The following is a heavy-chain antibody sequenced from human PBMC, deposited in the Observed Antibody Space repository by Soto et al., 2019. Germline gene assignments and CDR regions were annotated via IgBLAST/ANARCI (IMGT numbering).Heavy chain of an antibody. CDR3: ARDFRGGRGYFWYGMAV. J-gene: IGHJ6*02. CDR2: IIPILGTI. D-gene: IGHD1-1*01. CDR1: GGTFSGYA. V-gene: IGHV1-69*01. Sequence: QVQLVQSGAEVKRPGSSVKVSCKASGGTFSGYAISWVRQVPGQGLEWMGGIIPILGTINYAQNFEARVTITADESTNTAYMALSNLRSEDTALYYCARDFRGGRGYFWYGMAVLGHGTTVTVSS.